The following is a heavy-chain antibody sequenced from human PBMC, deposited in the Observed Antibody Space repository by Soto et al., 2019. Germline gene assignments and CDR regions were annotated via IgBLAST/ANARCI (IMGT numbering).Heavy chain of an antibody. J-gene: IGHJ6*02. Sequence: QVQLVQSGAEVKKPGSSVKVSCKASGGTFSSYAISWVRQAPGQGLEWMGGIIPIFGTANYAQKFQGRVTITAXXSXSXXYMELSSLRSEDTAVYYCAYLGGETAHSIGYGMDVWGQGTTVTVSS. V-gene: IGHV1-69*14. CDR1: GGTFSSYA. D-gene: IGHD3-16*01. CDR2: IIPIFGTA. CDR3: AYLGGETAHSIGYGMDV.